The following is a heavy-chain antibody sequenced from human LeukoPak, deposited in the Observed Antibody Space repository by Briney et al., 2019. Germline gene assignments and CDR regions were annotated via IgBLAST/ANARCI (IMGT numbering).Heavy chain of an antibody. V-gene: IGHV4-39*01. D-gene: IGHD3-10*01. Sequence: SETLSLTCTVSGGSISSSGYYWGWIRQPPGRGLEWLGSIYYSGSTYYSPSLKSRVSISVDTSKNQFSLKLSSVTAADTAVFYCAGAYYYGSGSPSAFDIWGPGTMVTVST. CDR3: AGAYYYGSGSPSAFDI. CDR1: GGSISSSGYY. J-gene: IGHJ3*02. CDR2: IYYSGST.